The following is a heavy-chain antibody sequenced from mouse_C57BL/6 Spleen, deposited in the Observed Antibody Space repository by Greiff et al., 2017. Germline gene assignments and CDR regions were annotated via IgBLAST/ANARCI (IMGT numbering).Heavy chain of an antibody. V-gene: IGHV1-55*01. CDR1: GYTFTSYW. D-gene: IGHD2-4*01. J-gene: IGHJ1*03. Sequence: QVQLLQPGAELVKPGASVKMSCKASGYTFTSYWITWVKQRPGQGLEWIGDIYPGSGRTNYNEKFKSKATLTVDTASSTAYMQLSILTSDDSAVYYCARGDYDGYWYFDVWGTGTTVTVSS. CDR2: IYPGSGRT. CDR3: ARGDYDGYWYFDV.